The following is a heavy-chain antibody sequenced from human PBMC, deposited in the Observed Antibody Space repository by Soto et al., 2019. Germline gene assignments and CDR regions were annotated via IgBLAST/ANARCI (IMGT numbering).Heavy chain of an antibody. CDR2: IYYSGST. J-gene: IGHJ4*02. CDR1: GGSISSYY. CDR3: ARDKGSSSWHSFDH. D-gene: IGHD2-2*01. V-gene: IGHV4-59*12. Sequence: SETLSLTCTVSGGSISSYYWSWIRQPPGKGLEWIGYIYYSGSTNYNPSLKSRVTISVDTSKNQFSLKLSSVTAADTAVYYCARDKGSSSWHSFDHWGQGTLVTVSS.